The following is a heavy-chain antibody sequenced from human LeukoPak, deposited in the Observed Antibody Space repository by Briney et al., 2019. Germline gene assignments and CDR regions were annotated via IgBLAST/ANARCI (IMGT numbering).Heavy chain of an antibody. CDR3: ASCTYYYGSGSRNWFDP. V-gene: IGHV4-4*02. D-gene: IGHD3-10*01. CDR1: GGSISSSNW. Sequence: PSGTLSLTCAVSGGSISSSNWWSWVRQPPGKGLEWIGEIYHSVSTNYNPSLKSRVTISVDKSKNQFSLKLSSVTAADTAVYYCASCTYYYGSGSRNWFDPWGQGTLVTVSS. J-gene: IGHJ5*02. CDR2: IYHSVST.